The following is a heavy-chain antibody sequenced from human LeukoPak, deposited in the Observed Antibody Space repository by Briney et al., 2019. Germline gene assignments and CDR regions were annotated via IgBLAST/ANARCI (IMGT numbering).Heavy chain of an antibody. CDR2: FGSTGTI. CDR1: GFTFSTYA. Sequence: PGGSLRLSCVASGFTFSTYAMNWIRQAPGKGPEWVAYFGSTGTIHYADSMRGRFTISRDNAEMSLFLQMNSLRVDDTAVYYCARSNGLRYFDRWGQGTLVTVSS. D-gene: IGHD4-11*01. V-gene: IGHV3-48*03. J-gene: IGHJ4*02. CDR3: ARSNGLRYFDR.